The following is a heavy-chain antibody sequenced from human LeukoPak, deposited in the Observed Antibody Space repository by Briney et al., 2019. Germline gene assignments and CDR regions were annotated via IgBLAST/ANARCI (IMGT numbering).Heavy chain of an antibody. CDR1: GGSMSPYY. D-gene: IGHD4-17*01. V-gene: IGHV4-59*01. CDR2: IYYSGTT. Sequence: SETLSLTCTVSGGSMSPYYWTWIRQPPGKGLEWVGYIYYSGTTSYNPSLKSRVTISVDTSKNQFSLKLSSVTAADTAVYYCAREDGRAYGDYELDYWGQGTLVTVSS. J-gene: IGHJ4*02. CDR3: AREDGRAYGDYELDY.